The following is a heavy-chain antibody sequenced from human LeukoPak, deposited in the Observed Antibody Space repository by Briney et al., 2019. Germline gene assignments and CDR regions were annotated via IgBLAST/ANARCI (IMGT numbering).Heavy chain of an antibody. J-gene: IGHJ4*02. V-gene: IGHV3-7*01. D-gene: IGHD1-26*01. CDR3: ARDIPKWEPFDY. Sequence: GGSLRLSCAASGFAFSLYWMNWIRQAPGKGLEWVASIKQDGSQKDYVGSVKGRFTISRDNARNALFLHMNSLRANDSAVYYCARDIPKWEPFDYWGQGTLVTVSS. CDR1: GFAFSLYW. CDR2: IKQDGSQK.